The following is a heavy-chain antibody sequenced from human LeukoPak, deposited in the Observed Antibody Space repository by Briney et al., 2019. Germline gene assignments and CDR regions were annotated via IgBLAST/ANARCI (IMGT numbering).Heavy chain of an antibody. CDR2: ISGSGGST. CDR1: GFTFSSYA. V-gene: IGHV3-23*01. J-gene: IGHJ4*02. D-gene: IGHD2-2*01. Sequence: GGSLRLSCAASGFTFSSYAMSWVRQAPGKGLEWVSAISGSGGSTYYADSVKGRFTISRDNSKNTLYLQMNSLRAEDTAVYYCAKDEAVVVVPAAIDYWGQGTLVTVSS. CDR3: AKDEAVVVVPAAIDY.